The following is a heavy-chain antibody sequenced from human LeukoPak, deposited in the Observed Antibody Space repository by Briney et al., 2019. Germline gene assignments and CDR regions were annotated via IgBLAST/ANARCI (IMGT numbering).Heavy chain of an antibody. J-gene: IGHJ4*02. D-gene: IGHD1-26*01. CDR1: GFTFSNYW. V-gene: IGHV3-7*01. CDR3: ARYLNSGPEDF. Sequence: GGSLRLSCAATGFTFSNYWMSWFRQAPWKGLEWVANIKYDGREKQYVDSVKGRFTISRDNAKNSLFLQMNSLRAEDTAVYYCARYLNSGPEDFWGQGTLVTVSS. CDR2: IKYDGREK.